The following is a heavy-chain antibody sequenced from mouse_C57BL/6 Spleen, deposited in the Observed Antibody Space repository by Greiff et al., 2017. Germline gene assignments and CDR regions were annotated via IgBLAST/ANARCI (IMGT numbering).Heavy chain of an antibody. CDR3: ARKSTTGDYFDY. D-gene: IGHD1-1*01. J-gene: IGHJ2*01. CDR1: GYTFTGYW. V-gene: IGHV1-9*01. Sequence: VQLQESGAELMKPGASVKLSCKATGYTFTGYWIEWVKQRPGHGLEWIGEILPGSGSTNNNEKFKGKATFTADTSSNTAYMQLSSLTTEDSAIYYGARKSTTGDYFDYWGQGTTLTVSS. CDR2: ILPGSGST.